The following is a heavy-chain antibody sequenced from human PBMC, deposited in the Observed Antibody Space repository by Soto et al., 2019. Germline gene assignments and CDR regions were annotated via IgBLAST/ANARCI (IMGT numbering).Heavy chain of an antibody. J-gene: IGHJ4*02. CDR1: GFTFSNAW. D-gene: IGHD5-18*01. CDR2: IKSKTDGGTT. V-gene: IGHV3-15*01. Sequence: GGSLRLSCAASGFTFSNAWMSWVRQAPGKGLEWVGRIKSKTDGGTTDYAAPVKGRFTISRDDSKNTLYLQMNSLKTEDTAVYYCTTGLHVDTAMVRVYFDYWGQGTLVTVSS. CDR3: TTGLHVDTAMVRVYFDY.